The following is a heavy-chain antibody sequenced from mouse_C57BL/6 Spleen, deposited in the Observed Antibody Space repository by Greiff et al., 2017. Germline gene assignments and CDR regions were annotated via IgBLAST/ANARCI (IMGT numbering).Heavy chain of an antibody. CDR2: IHPNSGST. Sequence: QVQLQQPGAELVKPGASVRLSCKASGYTFTSYWRHWVKQRPGQGLEWIGMIHPNSGSTNYNEKFRGKATLPVDKSSSTAYMQLSSLTSEYTAVYFFAKTMDYLYYYPLDNGGQATSGPAST. CDR1: GYTFTSYW. V-gene: IGHV1-64*01. D-gene: IGHD2-4*01. J-gene: IGHJ4*01. CDR3: AKTMDYLYYYPLDN.